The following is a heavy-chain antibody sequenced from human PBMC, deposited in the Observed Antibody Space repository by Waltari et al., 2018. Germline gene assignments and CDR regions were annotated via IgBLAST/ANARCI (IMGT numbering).Heavy chain of an antibody. CDR1: GGTFSSYA. CDR3: AMGVVAQGDY. V-gene: IGHV1-8*02. Sequence: QVQLVQSGAEVKKPGSSVKVSCKASGGTFSSYAISWVRQAPGQGLEWMGGMNPNSGNTGYAQKFQGRVTMTRNTSISTAYMELSSLRSEDTAVYYCAMGVVAQGDYWGQGTLVTVSS. CDR2: MNPNSGNT. D-gene: IGHD2-15*01. J-gene: IGHJ4*02.